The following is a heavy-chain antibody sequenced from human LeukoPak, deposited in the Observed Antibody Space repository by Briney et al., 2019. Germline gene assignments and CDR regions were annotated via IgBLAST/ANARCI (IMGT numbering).Heavy chain of an antibody. V-gene: IGHV3-48*01. D-gene: IGHD3-22*01. J-gene: IGHJ3*02. CDR2: ISSSSSTI. CDR3: ARDSLYDSSGYYYGDAFDI. Sequence: PGGSLRLSCAASGFTFSSYSMNWVRQAPGKGLEWVSYISSSSSTIYYADSVKGRFTISRDNAKNSLYLQMNSLRAEDTAVYYCARDSLYDSSGYYYGDAFDIWGQGTMVTVSS. CDR1: GFTFSSYS.